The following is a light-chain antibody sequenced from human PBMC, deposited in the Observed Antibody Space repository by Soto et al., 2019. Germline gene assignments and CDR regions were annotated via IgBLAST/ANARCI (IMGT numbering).Light chain of an antibody. CDR2: DAS. J-gene: IGKJ4*01. Sequence: DIQMTQSPATLSASVGDRVTIPCRASQSISSWLAWYQQKPGKAPKLLIYDASSLESGVPSRFSGSGSGTEFTLTISSLQPDDFATYYCQQYNSYSPVLTFGRGTKVDIK. V-gene: IGKV1-5*01. CDR3: QQYNSYSPVLT. CDR1: QSISSW.